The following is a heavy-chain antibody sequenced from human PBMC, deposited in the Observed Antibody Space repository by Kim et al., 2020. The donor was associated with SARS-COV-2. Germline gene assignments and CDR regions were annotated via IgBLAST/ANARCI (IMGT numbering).Heavy chain of an antibody. J-gene: IGHJ4*02. Sequence: GGSLRLSCAASGFTFTKVWLSWVRQAPGKGLEWVGRIRSKVDGGTADYAAPVKGRFTISRDDSKNTLYLQMNGLRAEDTAFYHCTTDYERIGGLCDGETCDPATLGGKGTLLTVAS. CDR3: TTDYERIGGLCDGETCDPATL. V-gene: IGHV3-15*01. CDR2: IRSKVDGGTA. D-gene: IGHD2-21*01. CDR1: GFTFTKVW.